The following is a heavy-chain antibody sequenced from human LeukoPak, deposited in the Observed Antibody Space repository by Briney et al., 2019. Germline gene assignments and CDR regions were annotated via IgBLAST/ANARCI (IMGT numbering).Heavy chain of an antibody. V-gene: IGHV3-43*01. CDR1: GLTFEDYT. D-gene: IGHD5/OR15-5a*01. CDR3: ARASVNDAFDI. J-gene: IGHJ3*02. Sequence: PGGSLRLSCEGSGLTFEDYTMHWVRQAPGKGLEWVSLINRGGTTTVYADSVEGRFTISRDNSKNSLYLQMNSLRAEDTALYYCARASVNDAFDIWGQGTMVTVSS. CDR2: INRGGTTT.